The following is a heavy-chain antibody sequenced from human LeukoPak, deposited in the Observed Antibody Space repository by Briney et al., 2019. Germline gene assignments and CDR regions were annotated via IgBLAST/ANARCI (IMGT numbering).Heavy chain of an antibody. V-gene: IGHV1-2*02. CDR2: INPNSGGT. J-gene: IGHJ5*02. CDR3: AVAGLYYDFWSGYHFFDP. CDR1: GYTFTGYY. D-gene: IGHD3-3*01. Sequence: ASVKVSCKASGYTFTGYYMHWVRQAPGQGLEWMGWINPNSGGTNYAQTFQGRVTITRDTSINTAYMQLSRLRSDDTAVYYCAVAGLYYDFWSGYHFFDPWGQGTLVTVSS.